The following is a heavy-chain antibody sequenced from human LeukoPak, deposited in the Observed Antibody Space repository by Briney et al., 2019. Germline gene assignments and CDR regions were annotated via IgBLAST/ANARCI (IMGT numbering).Heavy chain of an antibody. CDR3: AKGPGGAGYYDY. CDR1: GFTFSSYA. Sequence: GGSLRLSCAASGFTFSSYAMSWVRQALGKGLEWVSAISGSGGSTYYADSVKGRFTISRDNSKNTLYLQMNSLRAEDTAVYYCAKGPGGAGYYDYWGQGTLVTVSS. J-gene: IGHJ4*02. V-gene: IGHV3-23*01. D-gene: IGHD3-9*01. CDR2: ISGSGGST.